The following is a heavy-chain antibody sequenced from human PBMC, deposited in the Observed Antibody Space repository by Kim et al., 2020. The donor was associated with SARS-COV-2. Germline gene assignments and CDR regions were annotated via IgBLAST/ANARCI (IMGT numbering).Heavy chain of an antibody. V-gene: IGHV3-30*02. CDR2: K. J-gene: IGHJ3*02. CDR3: AKEIDVVAFDI. D-gene: IGHD2-15*01. Sequence: KYHADSVKGRFTISRDNSKNQLYLQMNSLRAEDTAVYYCAKEIDVVAFDIWGQGTMVTVSS.